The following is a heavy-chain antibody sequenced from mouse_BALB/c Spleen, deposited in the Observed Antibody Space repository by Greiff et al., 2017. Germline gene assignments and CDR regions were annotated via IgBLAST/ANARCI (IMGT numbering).Heavy chain of an antibody. CDR2: IYPGDGDT. CDR1: GYAFSSYW. D-gene: IGHD4-1*01. Sequence: QVQLQQSGAELVRPGSSVKISCKASGYAFSSYWMNWVKQRPGQGLEWIGQIYPGDGDTNYNGKFKGKATLTADKSSSTAYMQLSSLTSEDSAVYFCARSPNWDFDYWGQGTTRTVSS. V-gene: IGHV1-80*01. CDR3: ARSPNWDFDY. J-gene: IGHJ2*01.